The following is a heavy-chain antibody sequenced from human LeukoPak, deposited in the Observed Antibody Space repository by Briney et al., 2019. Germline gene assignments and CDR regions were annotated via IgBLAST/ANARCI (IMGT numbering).Heavy chain of an antibody. D-gene: IGHD3-22*01. J-gene: IGHJ4*02. CDR1: GGSISSYY. CDR2: IYYGGST. CDR3: ARDLGGWDSSGQNY. V-gene: IGHV4-59*01. Sequence: PSETLSLTCTVSGGSISSYYWSWIRQPPGKGLEWIGYIYYGGSTNYNPSLKSRVTISVDTSKNQFSLKLSSVTAADTAVYYCARDLGGWDSSGQNYWGQGTLVTVSS.